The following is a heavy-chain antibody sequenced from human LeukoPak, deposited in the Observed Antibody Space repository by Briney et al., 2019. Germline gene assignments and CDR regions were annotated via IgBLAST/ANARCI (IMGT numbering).Heavy chain of an antibody. CDR1: GFTFSTCA. CDR3: AKEMSPSGYSGIDY. Sequence: GGSLRLSCAASGFTFSTCAMNWVRLAPGKGLEWVSVISSSADNTDYAGSVKGRFTISRDKSENTLFLQLNSLRAEDTAVYYCAKEMSPSGYSGIDYWGQGTLVTVSS. J-gene: IGHJ4*02. D-gene: IGHD2-15*01. V-gene: IGHV3-23*01. CDR2: ISSSADNT.